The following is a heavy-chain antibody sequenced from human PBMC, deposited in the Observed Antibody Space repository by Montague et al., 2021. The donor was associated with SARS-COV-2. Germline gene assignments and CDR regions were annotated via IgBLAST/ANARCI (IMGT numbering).Heavy chain of an antibody. V-gene: IGHV3-30-3*01. Sequence: SLSLSFSASGFTFSSYAMHWFRQAPGKGLEWVAVISYDGSNKYYADSVKGRFTISRDNSKNTLYLQMNSLRAEDTGVYYCARWDPQTLTLIGLRGKSASDYWGQGTLVTVSS. CDR2: ISYDGSNK. CDR1: GFTFSSYA. J-gene: IGHJ4*02. CDR3: ARWDPQTLTLIGLRGKSASDY. D-gene: IGHD4-23*01.